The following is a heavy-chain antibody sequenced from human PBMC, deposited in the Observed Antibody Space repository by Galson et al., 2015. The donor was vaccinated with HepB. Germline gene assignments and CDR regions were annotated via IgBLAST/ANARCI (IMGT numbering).Heavy chain of an antibody. D-gene: IGHD3-10*01. CDR2: MNPNSGNT. CDR3: ARGGFYGSGSYYEVTYYYGMDV. J-gene: IGHJ6*02. Sequence: SVKVSCKASGYTFTSYDINWVRQATGQGLEWMGWMNPNSGNTGYAQKFQGRVTMTRNTSISTAYMELSSLRSEDTAVYYCARGGFYGSGSYYEVTYYYGMDVWGQGTTVTVSS. CDR1: GYTFTSYD. V-gene: IGHV1-8*01.